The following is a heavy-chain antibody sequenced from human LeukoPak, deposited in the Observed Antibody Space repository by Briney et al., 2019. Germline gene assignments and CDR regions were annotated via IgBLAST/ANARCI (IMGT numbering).Heavy chain of an antibody. CDR3: ARGRLGGSYGFDY. CDR1: GGSISSYY. CDR2: IYYSGST. J-gene: IGHJ4*02. Sequence: SETLSLTCTVSGGSISSYYWSWIRQPPGKGLEWIGYIYYSGSTNYNPSLKSRVTISVDTSKNQFSLKLSSVTAADTAVYYCARGRLGGSYGFDYWGQGTLVTVSS. V-gene: IGHV4-59*08. D-gene: IGHD1-26*01.